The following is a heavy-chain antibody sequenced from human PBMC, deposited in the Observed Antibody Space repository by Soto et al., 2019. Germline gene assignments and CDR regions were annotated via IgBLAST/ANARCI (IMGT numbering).Heavy chain of an antibody. CDR2: IYYSGST. CDR1: GGSISSSSYY. J-gene: IGHJ6*02. D-gene: IGHD3-3*01. CDR3: ARHWAIFGVVNNYYYYYGMDV. Sequence: PSETLSLTCTVSGGSISSSSYYWGWIRQPPGKGLEWIGSIYYSGSTYYNPSLKSRVTISVDTSKNQFSLKLSSVTAADTAVYYCARHWAIFGVVNNYYYYYGMDVWGQGPTVTVYS. V-gene: IGHV4-39*01.